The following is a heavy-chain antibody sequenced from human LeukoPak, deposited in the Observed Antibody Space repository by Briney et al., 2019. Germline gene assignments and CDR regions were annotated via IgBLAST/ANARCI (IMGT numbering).Heavy chain of an antibody. J-gene: IGHJ4*02. CDR3: AREANYYDSSGYYYGDDNCFDY. CDR1: GDSVSSNSAA. Sequence: SQTLSLTCAISGDSVSSNSAAWNWIRQSPSRGLEWLGRTYYRSKWYNDYAVSVKSRITINPDTSKNQFSLQLNSVTPEDTAVYYCAREANYYDSSGYYYGDDNCFDYWGQGTLVTVSS. CDR2: TYYRSKWYN. D-gene: IGHD3-22*01. V-gene: IGHV6-1*01.